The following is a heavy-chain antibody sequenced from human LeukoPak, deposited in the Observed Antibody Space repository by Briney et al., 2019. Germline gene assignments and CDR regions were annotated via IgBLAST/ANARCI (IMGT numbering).Heavy chain of an antibody. D-gene: IGHD6-19*01. V-gene: IGHV4-34*01. CDR3: ARESFSSGWYLPRPYYFDY. CDR1: GGSFSGYY. J-gene: IGHJ4*02. Sequence: SETLSLTWAVYGGSFSGYYWSWIRQPPGKGLEWIGEINHSGSTNYNPSLKSRVTISVDTSKNQFSLELSSVTAADTAVYYCARESFSSGWYLPRPYYFDYWGQGTLVTVSS. CDR2: INHSGST.